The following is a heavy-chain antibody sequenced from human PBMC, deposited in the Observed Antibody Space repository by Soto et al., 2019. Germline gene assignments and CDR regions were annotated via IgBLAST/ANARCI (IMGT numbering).Heavy chain of an antibody. J-gene: IGHJ4*02. CDR2: ISAYNGNT. CDR3: ARDRGSYALDY. D-gene: IGHD1-26*01. CDR1: GYTFTSYG. Sequence: QVQLVQSGAEVKKPGASVKVSCKASGYTFTSYGIGWVRQAPGQGLEWMGWISAYNGNTNYAQKLQGRATMTTDTTTSTGDMELRSRRSDDTAVYYGARDRGSYALDYWGQGTLVTVSS. V-gene: IGHV1-18*01.